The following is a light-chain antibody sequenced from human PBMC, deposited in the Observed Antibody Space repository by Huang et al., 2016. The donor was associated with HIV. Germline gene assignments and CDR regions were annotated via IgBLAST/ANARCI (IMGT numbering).Light chain of an antibody. CDR3: QHSYSTPIT. CDR2: DAS. CDR1: QSISSY. Sequence: DIQMTQSPSSLSASVGDRVTITCRASQSISSYLNWYQQKPGKAPKLLIYDASSLQSGVPSRFSGSGSGTDFTLTISSLQPEDFATYYCQHSYSTPITFGPGTTVDIK. J-gene: IGKJ3*01. V-gene: IGKV1-39*01.